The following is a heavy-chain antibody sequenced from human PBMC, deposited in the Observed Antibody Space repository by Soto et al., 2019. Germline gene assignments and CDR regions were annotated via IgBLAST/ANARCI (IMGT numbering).Heavy chain of an antibody. CDR2: ISYDGSNK. J-gene: IGHJ4*02. D-gene: IGHD5-12*01. Sequence: PGGSLKLSCSTPGFTFSSVAIHRVRPAPSKGLEWVAVISYDGSNKYYADSVKGRFAISRDNSKNTLYLQMNSLRAEDTAVYYCARERRDGYNYRFFDYWGQGTLVTVSS. CDR3: ARERRDGYNYRFFDY. CDR1: GFTFSSVA. V-gene: IGHV3-30*09.